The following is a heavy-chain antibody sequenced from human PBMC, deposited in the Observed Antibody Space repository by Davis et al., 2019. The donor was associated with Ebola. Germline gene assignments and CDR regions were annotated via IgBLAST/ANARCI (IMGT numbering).Heavy chain of an antibody. D-gene: IGHD1-7*01. Sequence: GGSLRLSCAASGFTFSRYWMSWVRQAPGRGLEWVSGISWNSYDIDYADSMKGRLSISRDNTKNSLYLQMSSLRAEDSAVYYCAKLELLGYWGQGTLVTVSS. CDR2: ISWNSYDI. J-gene: IGHJ4*02. CDR1: GFTFSRYW. CDR3: AKLELLGY. V-gene: IGHV3-9*01.